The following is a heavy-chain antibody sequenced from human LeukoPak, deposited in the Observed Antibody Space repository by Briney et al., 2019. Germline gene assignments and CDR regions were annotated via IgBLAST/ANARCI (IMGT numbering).Heavy chain of an antibody. CDR3: ARQISGWNWFEP. Sequence: GGSLRLSCAASGFTFSIYWMSWVRQAPGKGLEGVANIKQDGSEKYYVDSVKGRFTISRDNAKNSLYLQVNSLRAEDTAVYYCARQISGWNWFEPWGQGTLVTVSS. CDR1: GFTFSIYW. V-gene: IGHV3-7*01. CDR2: IKQDGSEK. J-gene: IGHJ5*02. D-gene: IGHD3-22*01.